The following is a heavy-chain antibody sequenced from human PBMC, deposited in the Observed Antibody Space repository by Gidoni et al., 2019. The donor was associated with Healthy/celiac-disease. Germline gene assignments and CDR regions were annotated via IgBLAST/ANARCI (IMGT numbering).Heavy chain of an antibody. V-gene: IGHV4-59*01. CDR3: AREGGFTMPRFDP. Sequence: QVQLQESGPGLVKPSETLSLTSTVSGGSISSYYWSWIRQPPGKGLEWIGYIYYSGSTNYNPSLKSRVTISVDTSKNQFSLKLSSVTAADTAVYYCAREGGFTMPRFDPWGQGTLVTVSS. D-gene: IGHD3-10*01. CDR1: GGSISSYY. J-gene: IGHJ5*02. CDR2: IYYSGST.